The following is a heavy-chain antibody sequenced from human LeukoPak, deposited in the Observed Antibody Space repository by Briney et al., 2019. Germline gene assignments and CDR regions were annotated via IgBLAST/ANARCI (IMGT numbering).Heavy chain of an antibody. CDR2: IYPDDSDT. CDR3: VRQADSSSWYYFDY. D-gene: IGHD6-13*01. V-gene: IGHV5-51*01. Sequence: GEALKISCQGSGYDFTNYWIGWVRQMPGKGLEWMAIIYPDDSDTKYNPSFQGQVTISSDKSISTAYLQWSSLKASDTAIYYCVRQADSSSWYYFDYWGPGTRVTVTS. J-gene: IGHJ4*02. CDR1: GYDFTNYW.